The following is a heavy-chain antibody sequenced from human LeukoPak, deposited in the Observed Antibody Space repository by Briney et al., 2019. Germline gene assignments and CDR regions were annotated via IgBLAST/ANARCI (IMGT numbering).Heavy chain of an antibody. CDR3: ARYRGANGYYFDY. J-gene: IGHJ4*02. D-gene: IGHD3-10*01. V-gene: IGHV4-59*11. CDR1: GASISSHS. Sequence: SETLSLTCTVSGASISSHSVSWIRQPPGKGLEWIGCISYSGSANYNPSLKSRVTISADKSKNQFSLKLSSVTAADTAVYYCARYRGANGYYFDYWGQGTLVTVSS. CDR2: ISYSGSA.